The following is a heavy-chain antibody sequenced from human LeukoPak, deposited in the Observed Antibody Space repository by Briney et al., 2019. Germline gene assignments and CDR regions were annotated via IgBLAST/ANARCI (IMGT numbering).Heavy chain of an antibody. CDR3: ARLRPLEGDYYYNVMDV. CDR2: IYYSGTT. D-gene: IGHD2-21*01. Sequence: SETLSLTCTVSGGSIRSSNYYWGWIRQPPGKGLEWIGRIYYSGTTYYNPSLKSRITISVDTSKNQFSLNLNSVTAADTAVYYCARLRPLEGDYYYNVMDVWGQGTTVTVSS. J-gene: IGHJ6*02. CDR1: GGSIRSSNYY. V-gene: IGHV4-39*07.